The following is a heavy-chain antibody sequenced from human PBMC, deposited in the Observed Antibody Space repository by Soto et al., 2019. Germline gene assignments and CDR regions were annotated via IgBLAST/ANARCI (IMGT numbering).Heavy chain of an antibody. Sequence: QVQLQESGPGLVKPSGTLSLTCAVSGGSISSSNWWSWVRQPPGKGLEWIGEIYHSGSTNYNPSLKSRVTISVDKSKNQFSLKLSSVTAADTAVYYCASGLDCSSTSCYGGNYFDYWGQGTLVTVSS. CDR2: IYHSGST. CDR3: ASGLDCSSTSCYGGNYFDY. J-gene: IGHJ4*02. V-gene: IGHV4-4*02. CDR1: GGSISSSNW. D-gene: IGHD2-2*01.